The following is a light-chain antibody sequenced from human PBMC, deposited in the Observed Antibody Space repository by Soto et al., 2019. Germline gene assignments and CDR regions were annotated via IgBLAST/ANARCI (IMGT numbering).Light chain of an antibody. CDR2: AAS. J-gene: IGKJ4*01. Sequence: DIQMTQSPSSVSASVGDRITITCRASRDIGGRLAWFQQKPGKAPQYLIYAASTLQSGVPSRFSGSGSGTDFTLTISSLQPEDVATYYCQKYNSAPLTFGGGTKVDIK. CDR3: QKYNSAPLT. CDR1: RDIGGR. V-gene: IGKV1-27*01.